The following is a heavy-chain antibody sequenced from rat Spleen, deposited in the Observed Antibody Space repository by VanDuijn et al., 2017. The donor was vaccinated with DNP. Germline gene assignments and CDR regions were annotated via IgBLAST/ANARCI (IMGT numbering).Heavy chain of an antibody. D-gene: IGHD1-12*02. CDR2: ISTGGGNT. Sequence: EVQLVESGGGLVQPGRSLKLSCAASGFTFSNYGMAWVRQAPTKGLEWVASISTGGGNTYYRDSVKGRFTISRDNAKNTQYLQMDSLRSEDTATYYCARQPYYDGSYYYFDYWGQGTLVTVSS. CDR1: GFTFSNYG. CDR3: ARQPYYDGSYYYFDY. V-gene: IGHV5S13*01. J-gene: IGHJ3*01.